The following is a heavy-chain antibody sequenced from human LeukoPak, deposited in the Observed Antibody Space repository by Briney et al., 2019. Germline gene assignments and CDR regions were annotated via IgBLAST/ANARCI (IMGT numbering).Heavy chain of an antibody. Sequence: GASVKVSCKASGYTFTSFAINWLRQAPGQGPEWMGWMNPNSGNTGYAQKFQGRVTITRNTSISTAYMELNRLTSDDTAVYYCARDTGFPFFDFWGHGAQVTVSS. V-gene: IGHV1-8*01. CDR2: MNPNSGNT. CDR1: GYTFTSFA. J-gene: IGHJ4*01. CDR3: ARDTGFPFFDF.